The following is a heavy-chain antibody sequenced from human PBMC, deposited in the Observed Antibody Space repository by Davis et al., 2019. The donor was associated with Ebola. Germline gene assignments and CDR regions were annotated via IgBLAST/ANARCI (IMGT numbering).Heavy chain of an antibody. CDR2: VHGGNGNT. J-gene: IGHJ4*02. Sequence: ASVKVSCKASGYTFTSYGISWVRQAPGQWLEWMGWVHGGNGNTKYSQRFQGRVTITTDTSASTVYLDLTSLRSDDTAVFYCARASFGYNSGWYADYWGPGSLVTVSS. CDR1: GYTFTSYG. CDR3: ARASFGYNSGWYADY. D-gene: IGHD6-19*01. V-gene: IGHV1-18*04.